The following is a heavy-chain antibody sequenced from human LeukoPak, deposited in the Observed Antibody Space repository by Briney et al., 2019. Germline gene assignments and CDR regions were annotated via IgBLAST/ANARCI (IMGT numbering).Heavy chain of an antibody. CDR2: IYYSGST. V-gene: IGHV4-39*01. CDR1: GGSISSSSYY. J-gene: IGHJ3*02. Sequence: SETLSLTCTVSGGSISSSSYYWGWIRQPPGKGLEWIGSIYYSGSTYYNPSLKSRVTISVDTSKNQFSLKLSSVTAADMAVYYCASPSIAAAGRVAFDIWGQGTMVTVSS. CDR3: ASPSIAAAGRVAFDI. D-gene: IGHD6-13*01.